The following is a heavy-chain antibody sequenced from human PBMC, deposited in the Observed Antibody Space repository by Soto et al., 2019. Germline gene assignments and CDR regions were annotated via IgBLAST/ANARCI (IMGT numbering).Heavy chain of an antibody. J-gene: IGHJ6*02. CDR2: IYYSGST. V-gene: IGHV4-61*01. CDR3: ARVRLRFLEWLSQYYYYGMDV. Sequence: WETLSRTCTVSGVSVSSGSYYWSWIRQPPWNGLEWIWYIYYSGSTNYNPSLKSRVTISETSKNQCSLKLSSVTAADTAVYYCARVRLRFLEWLSQYYYYGMDVWGQGTTVTVSS. CDR1: GVSVSSGSYY. D-gene: IGHD3-3*01.